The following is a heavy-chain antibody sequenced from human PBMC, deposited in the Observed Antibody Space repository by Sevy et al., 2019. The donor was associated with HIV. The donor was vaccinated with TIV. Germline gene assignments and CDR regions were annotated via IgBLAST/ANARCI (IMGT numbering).Heavy chain of an antibody. CDR1: GGTLSSYA. Sequence: ASVKVSCKASGGTLSSYAISWVRQAPGQGLEWMGGIIPIFGTANNARKFQGRVTITADESTSTAYMELSSLRSEDTAMYYCAREAAAGTAFDIWGQGTMVTVSS. CDR3: AREAAAGTAFDI. CDR2: IIPIFGTA. J-gene: IGHJ3*02. D-gene: IGHD6-13*01. V-gene: IGHV1-69*13.